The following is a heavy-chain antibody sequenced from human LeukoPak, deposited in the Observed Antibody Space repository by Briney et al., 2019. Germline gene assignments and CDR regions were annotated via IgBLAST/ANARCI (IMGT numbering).Heavy chain of an antibody. CDR1: GFTFSSYG. J-gene: IGHJ4*02. CDR2: ISYDGSDK. Sequence: PGGSLRLSCAASGFTFSSYGMHWVRQAPGKGLEWVTFISYDGSDKYYADSVKGRFTISRDNSKNTLYLQIISLSAEDTAVYYCARPKYSSGWYPDYWGQGTLVTVSS. D-gene: IGHD6-19*01. V-gene: IGHV3-30*03. CDR3: ARPKYSSGWYPDY.